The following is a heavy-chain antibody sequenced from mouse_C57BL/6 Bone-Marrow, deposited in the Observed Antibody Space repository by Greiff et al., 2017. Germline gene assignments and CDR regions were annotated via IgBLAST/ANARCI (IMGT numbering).Heavy chain of an antibody. CDR1: GFSLTSYG. CDR3: APSYYYGLFYAMDY. Sequence: VKLVESGPGLVQPSQSLSITCTVSGFSLTSYGVHWVRQSPGKGLEWLGVIWSGGSTDYNAAFISRLSISKDNSKSQVFFKMNSLQADDTAIYYCAPSYYYGLFYAMDYWGQGTSVTVSS. CDR2: IWSGGST. D-gene: IGHD1-1*01. J-gene: IGHJ4*01. V-gene: IGHV2-2*01.